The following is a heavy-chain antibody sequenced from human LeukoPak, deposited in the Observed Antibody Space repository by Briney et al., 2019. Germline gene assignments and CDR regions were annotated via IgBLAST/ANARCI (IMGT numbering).Heavy chain of an antibody. CDR2: IYTSGST. Sequence: PSETLSLTCTVSGGSISSYYWSWIRQPAGKGLEWIGRIYTSGSTNYNPSLKSRVTTSVDTSKNQFSLKLSSVTAADTAVYYCARDDSSGYYYYYGMDVWGQGTTVTVSS. J-gene: IGHJ6*02. CDR3: ARDDSSGYYYYYGMDV. D-gene: IGHD3-22*01. V-gene: IGHV4-4*07. CDR1: GGSISSYY.